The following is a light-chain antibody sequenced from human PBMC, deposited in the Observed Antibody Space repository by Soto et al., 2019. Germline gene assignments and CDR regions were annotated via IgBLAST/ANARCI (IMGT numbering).Light chain of an antibody. CDR3: CSFAGYNTYV. V-gene: IGLV2-8*01. J-gene: IGLJ1*01. CDR2: EVS. Sequence: QSVLTQPPSASGSPGQSVTISCTGTNNDIGFYNYVSWYQHHPGKAPKLLIYEVSKSPSGVPDRFSGSKSGNTASLTVSGLQPEDEADYYCCSFAGYNTYVFGTGTKVT. CDR1: NNDIGFYNY.